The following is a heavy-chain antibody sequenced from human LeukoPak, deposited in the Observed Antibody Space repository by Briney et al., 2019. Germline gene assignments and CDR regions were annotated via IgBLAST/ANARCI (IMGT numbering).Heavy chain of an antibody. CDR2: IIPIFGTA. CDR3: ARPFMEQLVPFDP. J-gene: IGHJ5*02. Sequence: ASVKVSCKASGGTFSSYAISWVRQAPGQGLEWMGGIIPIFGTANYAQKFQGRVTITTDESTSTAYMELSSLRSEDTAVYYCARPFMEQLVPFDPWGQGTLVTVSS. V-gene: IGHV1-69*05. CDR1: GGTFSSYA. D-gene: IGHD6-13*01.